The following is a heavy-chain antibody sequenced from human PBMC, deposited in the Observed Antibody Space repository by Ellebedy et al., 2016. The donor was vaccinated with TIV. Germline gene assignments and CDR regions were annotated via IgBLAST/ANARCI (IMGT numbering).Heavy chain of an antibody. Sequence: ASVKVSCXASGYTFTSYEINWVRQATGQGLEWMGWMNPNSGKTGFAQKFQGRVTMTRNTSISTAYMELSSLRSEDTAVYYCASSLGGYGPDVYYYNYIDVWGKGTTVTVSS. J-gene: IGHJ6*03. CDR3: ASSLGGYGPDVYYYNYIDV. V-gene: IGHV1-8*01. CDR2: MNPNSGKT. CDR1: GYTFTSYE. D-gene: IGHD2-15*01.